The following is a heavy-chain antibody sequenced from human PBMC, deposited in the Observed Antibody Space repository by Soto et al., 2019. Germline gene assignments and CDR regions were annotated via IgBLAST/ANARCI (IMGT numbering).Heavy chain of an antibody. CDR2: IYSSGST. J-gene: IGHJ4*02. CDR1: GGSISSGGYY. Sequence: QVQLQESGPGLVKPSETLSLTCTVSGGSISSGGYYWSWIRQYPGKGLEWIGYIYSSGSTYKNPYLQSRVTISVDKSKNQLSLTLSSVTAADTAVYYCARVPNGSGRFQFDYWGQGTLVTVSS. CDR3: ARVPNGSGRFQFDY. D-gene: IGHD3-10*01. V-gene: IGHV4-31*03.